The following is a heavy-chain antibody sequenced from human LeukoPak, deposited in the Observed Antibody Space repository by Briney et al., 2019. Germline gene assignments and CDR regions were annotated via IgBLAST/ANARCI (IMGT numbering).Heavy chain of an antibody. J-gene: IGHJ4*02. CDR3: ARRAFYAVAAHKLLFDY. Sequence: KTSETLSLTCSVSIGSISSSKWWSWVRQSPVKGLEWIGEIYLYGTTNYNPSFTSRVTMSVDRSRNQFSLKLSSVTAADTAVYYCARRAFYAVAAHKLLFDYWGQGTLVTVSS. D-gene: IGHD6-19*01. V-gene: IGHV4-4*02. CDR2: IYLYGTT. CDR1: IGSISSSKW.